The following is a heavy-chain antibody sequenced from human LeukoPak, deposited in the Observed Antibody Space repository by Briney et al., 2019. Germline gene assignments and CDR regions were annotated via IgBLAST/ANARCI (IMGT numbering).Heavy chain of an antibody. CDR2: MKQDGSEK. V-gene: IGHV3-7*01. D-gene: IGHD1-26*01. CDR1: GFTFSSYW. CDR3: AREGNSGTYFAPGYLDY. J-gene: IGHJ4*02. Sequence: GGSLSLSCGASGFTFSSYWMSWVRKAPGKGLEWVANMKQDGSEKYYVDSVKGRFTISRDNAKNSLYLQMNSLRAEDTAVYYCAREGNSGTYFAPGYLDYWGQGTLVTVSS.